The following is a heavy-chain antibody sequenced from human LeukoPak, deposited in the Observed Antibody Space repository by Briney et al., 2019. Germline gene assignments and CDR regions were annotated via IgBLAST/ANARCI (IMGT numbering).Heavy chain of an antibody. CDR3: ARGMSYRDCSSTSCYSSLFEYFQH. D-gene: IGHD2-2*02. Sequence: GGSLRLSCAASGFTFSDYWMSWVRQAPGKGLEWVANIKQDGSEQYYVDSLKGRFTVSRDNAKNSLYLQINSLRAGDTAVYYCARGMSYRDCSSTSCYSSLFEYFQHWGQGTLVTVSS. J-gene: IGHJ1*01. CDR1: GFTFSDYW. CDR2: IKQDGSEQ. V-gene: IGHV3-7*01.